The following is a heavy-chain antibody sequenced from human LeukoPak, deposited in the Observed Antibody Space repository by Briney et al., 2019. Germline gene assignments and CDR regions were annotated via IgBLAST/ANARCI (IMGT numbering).Heavy chain of an antibody. CDR1: GFTFSDYY. Sequence: GGSLRLSCAASGFTFSDYYMSWIRQAPGKGLEWVSYISSSGSTIYYADSAKGRFTISRDNAKNSLYLQMNSLRAEDTAVYYCARAPVDIVATIGYYYGMDVWGQGTTVTVSS. D-gene: IGHD5-12*01. V-gene: IGHV3-11*01. CDR2: ISSSGSTI. CDR3: ARAPVDIVATIGYYYGMDV. J-gene: IGHJ6*02.